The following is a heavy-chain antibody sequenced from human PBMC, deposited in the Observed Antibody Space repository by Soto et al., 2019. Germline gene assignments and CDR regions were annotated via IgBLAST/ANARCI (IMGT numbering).Heavy chain of an antibody. Sequence: GSLRLSCGASGFTFISYAMSWFLQSAVKGLDWVSVISGSGGITYSADSVKGRFTISRDNSKNILYLQMNSLRTEDTAVYYCAKGITDTGGYYYYSMDVWGQGTAVTVSS. CDR1: GFTFISYA. V-gene: IGHV3-23*01. D-gene: IGHD3-16*01. CDR3: AKGITDTGGYYYYSMDV. CDR2: ISGSGGIT. J-gene: IGHJ6*02.